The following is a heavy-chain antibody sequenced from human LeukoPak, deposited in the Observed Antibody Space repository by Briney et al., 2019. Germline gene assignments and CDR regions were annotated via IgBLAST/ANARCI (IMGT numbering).Heavy chain of an antibody. CDR2: LSGSGGRT. CDR3: AKANSVLGRVGN. D-gene: IGHD3-16*01. Sequence: GGSLRLSCVASGFTFSSYAMSWVRQAPGKGLEWVSGLSGSGGRTYYTDSVKGRFTISRDNSKNTLYLQMNNLRAEDTAKYYCAKANSVLGRVGNWGQGTLVTVS. CDR1: GFTFSSYA. V-gene: IGHV3-23*01. J-gene: IGHJ4*02.